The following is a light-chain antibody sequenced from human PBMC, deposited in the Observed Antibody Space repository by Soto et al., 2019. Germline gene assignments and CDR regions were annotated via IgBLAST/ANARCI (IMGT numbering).Light chain of an antibody. Sequence: EIVLTQSPATLSLSPGERATLSGRASQSINRHLAWYRQKPGQAPRLLIYDASNRATGIPARFSGSGSGTDFTLTISSLEPEDFGVYYCQQRSNWPPVTFGGGTKVDIK. J-gene: IGKJ4*01. CDR1: QSINRH. CDR3: QQRSNWPPVT. V-gene: IGKV3-11*01. CDR2: DAS.